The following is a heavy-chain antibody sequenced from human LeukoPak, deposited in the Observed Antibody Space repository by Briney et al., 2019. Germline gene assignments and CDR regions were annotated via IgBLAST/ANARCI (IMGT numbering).Heavy chain of an antibody. CDR2: IWYDGSNK. J-gene: IGHJ5*02. D-gene: IGHD6-19*01. CDR1: GFTFSRFG. V-gene: IGHV3-33*06. Sequence: PGRSLRLSCAVSGFTFSRFGMHWVRQAPGKGLEWVAGIWYDGSNKYYPDSVKGRFTISRDNSKNTLDLQMNSLRVEDTAMYFCAKVPGREGNSGPDLDPWGQGTLVIVSS. CDR3: AKVPGREGNSGPDLDP.